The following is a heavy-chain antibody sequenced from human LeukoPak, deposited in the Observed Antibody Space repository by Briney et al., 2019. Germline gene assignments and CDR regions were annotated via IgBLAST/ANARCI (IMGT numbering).Heavy chain of an antibody. J-gene: IGHJ3*02. CDR3: ARSSTSSLGRAYDI. CDR2: IYTSVTT. D-gene: IGHD2/OR15-2a*01. Sequence: PSETLSLTCNISGGSISNYFWTWIRQPAGKGLEWIGRIYTSVTTNYNPSLKSRVTMSLDTSTSQFSLKMNSVTAADTAIYFCARSSTSSLGRAYDIWGRGTMATVSS. V-gene: IGHV4-4*07. CDR1: GGSISNYF.